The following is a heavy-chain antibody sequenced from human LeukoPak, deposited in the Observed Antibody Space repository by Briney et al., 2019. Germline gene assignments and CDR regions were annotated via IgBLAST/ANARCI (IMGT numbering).Heavy chain of an antibody. CDR2: IKQDGSER. Sequence: GGSLRLSCAASRFTFSSYWMSWVRQAPGKGLEWVANIKQDGSERYYVDSVKGRFTISRDNAKNSLYLQLNSLRAEDTAVYYCARARGGYDFDYWGQGTLVTVSS. V-gene: IGHV3-7*03. J-gene: IGHJ4*02. CDR3: ARARGGYDFDY. CDR1: RFTFSSYW. D-gene: IGHD5-12*01.